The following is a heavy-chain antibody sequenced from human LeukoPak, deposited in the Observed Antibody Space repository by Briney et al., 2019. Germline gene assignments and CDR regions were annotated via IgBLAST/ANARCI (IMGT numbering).Heavy chain of an antibody. CDR1: GGSFSGYY. Sequence: PSETLSLTCAVYGGSFSGYYWSWIRQPPGKGLEWIGEINHSGSTNYNPSLKSRVTISVDTSKNQFSLKLSSVTAADTAVYYCAGSGSYWVRDNWFDPWGQGTLATVSS. V-gene: IGHV4-34*01. CDR2: INHSGST. D-gene: IGHD1-26*01. J-gene: IGHJ5*02. CDR3: AGSGSYWVRDNWFDP.